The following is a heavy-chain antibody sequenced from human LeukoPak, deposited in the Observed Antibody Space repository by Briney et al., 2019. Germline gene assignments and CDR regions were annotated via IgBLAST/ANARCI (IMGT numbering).Heavy chain of an antibody. V-gene: IGHV5-51*01. J-gene: IGHJ4*02. D-gene: IGHD5-18*01. CDR3: ARPRYSYAMYYFDY. CDR2: IYPGDSDT. CDR1: GYRFTSYW. Sequence: GESLKIYCKGSGYRFTSYWIDWVRQMPGEGLEWIGIIYPGDSDTRYSPSFQGQVTISADKSISTAYLQWSSLKASDTAMYYCARPRYSYAMYYFDYWGQGTLVTVSS.